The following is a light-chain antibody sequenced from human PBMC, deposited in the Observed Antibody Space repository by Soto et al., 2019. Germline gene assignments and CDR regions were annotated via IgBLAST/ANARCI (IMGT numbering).Light chain of an antibody. J-gene: IGKJ2*01. CDR3: QQYYDWRT. CDR1: QSISNK. V-gene: IGKV3-15*01. Sequence: EIMLTQSPVTLSVSPGDRATLSCRASQSISNKLAWYQQKPGQAPRLLLYGASTRATGIPARFSGTGSGTEFTLTISSLQSEDSAVYYCQQYYDWRTFGQGTKIEIK. CDR2: GAS.